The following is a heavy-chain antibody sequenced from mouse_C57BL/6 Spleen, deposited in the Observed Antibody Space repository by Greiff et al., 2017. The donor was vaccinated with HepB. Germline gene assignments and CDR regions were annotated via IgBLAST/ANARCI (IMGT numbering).Heavy chain of an antibody. Sequence: QVHVKQSGAELVKPGASVKISCKASGYAFSSYWMNWVKQRPGKGLEWIGQIYPGDGDTNYNGKFKGKATLTADKSSSTAYMQLSSLTSEDSAVYFCAREQLRLRFAYWGQGTLVTVSA. J-gene: IGHJ3*01. CDR1: GYAFSSYW. CDR2: IYPGDGDT. V-gene: IGHV1-80*01. D-gene: IGHD3-2*02. CDR3: AREQLRLRFAY.